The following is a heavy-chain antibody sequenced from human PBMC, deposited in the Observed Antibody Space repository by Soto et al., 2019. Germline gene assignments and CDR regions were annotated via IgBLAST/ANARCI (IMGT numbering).Heavy chain of an antibody. J-gene: IGHJ4*02. CDR1: GFTFSSYS. V-gene: IGHV3-21*01. CDR2: ISSSSSYI. CDR3: ARESGRSGYPYYFDY. D-gene: IGHD3-22*01. Sequence: VGSLRLSCAASGFTFSSYSMNWVRQAPGKGLEWVSSISSSSSYIYYADSVKGRFTISRDNAKNSLYLQMNSLRAEDTAVYYCARESGRSGYPYYFDYWGQGTLVTVSS.